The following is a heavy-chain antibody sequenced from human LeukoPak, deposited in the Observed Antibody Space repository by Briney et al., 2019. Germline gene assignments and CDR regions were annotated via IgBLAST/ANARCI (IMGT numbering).Heavy chain of an antibody. CDR2: ITYSGST. CDR1: GGSISNYF. CDR3: ARDSSSWYHFDY. V-gene: IGHV4-59*01. D-gene: IGHD6-13*01. Sequence: SETLSLTCTVSGGSISNYFWSWIRQPPGKGLEWIGFITYSGSTDHNPSLKSRVTISVDASKNQFSLKLSSVTAADTAVYYCARDSSSWYHFDYWGQGTLVTVSS. J-gene: IGHJ4*02.